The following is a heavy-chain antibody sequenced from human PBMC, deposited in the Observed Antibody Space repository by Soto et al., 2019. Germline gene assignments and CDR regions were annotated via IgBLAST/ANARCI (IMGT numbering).Heavy chain of an antibody. CDR1: GFTFSSSW. J-gene: IGHJ6*02. V-gene: IGHV3-30-3*01. CDR3: ARVTTGLRLELAGGMDV. CDR2: ISYDGSNK. Sequence: PGGSLRLSCAASGFTFSSSWMHWVRQPPGKGLEWVAVISYDGSNKYYADSVKGRFTISRDNSKNTLYLQMNSLRAEDTAVYYCARVTTGLRLELAGGMDVWGQGTTVTVSS. D-gene: IGHD1-1*01.